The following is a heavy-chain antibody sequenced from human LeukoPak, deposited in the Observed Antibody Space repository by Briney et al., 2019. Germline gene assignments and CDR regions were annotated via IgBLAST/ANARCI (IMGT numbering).Heavy chain of an antibody. D-gene: IGHD6-13*01. Sequence: MASETLSLTCAVYGGSFSGYYWSWIRQPPGKGLEWIGEINHSGSTNYNPSLKSRVTISVDTSKNQFSLKLSSVTAADMAVYYCARVIAAAGNLDYWGQGTLVTVSS. J-gene: IGHJ4*02. V-gene: IGHV4-34*01. CDR3: ARVIAAAGNLDY. CDR2: INHSGST. CDR1: GGSFSGYY.